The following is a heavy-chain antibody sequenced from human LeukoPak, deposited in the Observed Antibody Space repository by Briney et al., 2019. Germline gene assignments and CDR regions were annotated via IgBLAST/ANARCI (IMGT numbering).Heavy chain of an antibody. Sequence: GGSLRLSCVASGFTFTDYFMSWVRQAPGKGLEWVASIKHNGGEKYYVDSVKGRFTISRDNSKNTLYLQMNSLRAEDTAVYYCARAPYYYDTSSYPYYFDYWGQGTLVTVSS. CDR1: GFTFTDYF. J-gene: IGHJ4*02. V-gene: IGHV3-7*03. CDR2: IKHNGGEK. D-gene: IGHD3-22*01. CDR3: ARAPYYYDTSSYPYYFDY.